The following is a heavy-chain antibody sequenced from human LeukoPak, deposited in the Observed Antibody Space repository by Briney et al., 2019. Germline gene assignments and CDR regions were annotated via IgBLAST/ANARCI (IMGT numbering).Heavy chain of an antibody. CDR3: ARETTTGNFDY. D-gene: IGHD4-17*01. CDR2: IYHSGST. Sequence: PSETLSLTCTVSGGSISSGGYSWSWIRQPPGKGLEWIGYIYHSGSTYYNPSLKSRVTISVDRSKNQFSLKLSSVTAADTAVYYCARETTTGNFDYWGQGTLVTVSS. J-gene: IGHJ4*02. CDR1: GGSISSGGYS. V-gene: IGHV4-30-2*01.